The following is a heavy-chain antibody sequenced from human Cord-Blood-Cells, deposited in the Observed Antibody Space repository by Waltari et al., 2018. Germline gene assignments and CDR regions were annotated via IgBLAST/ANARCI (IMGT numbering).Heavy chain of an antibody. CDR1: GFTFSNAW. J-gene: IGHJ6*03. V-gene: IGHV3-15*01. D-gene: IGHD3-3*01. CDR2: IKSKTDGGTT. CDR3: TTGPRGDTIDVRTYYMDV. Sequence: EVQLVESGGGLVKPGGSLRLSCAASGFTFSNAWMSWVRQAPGKGLEWVGRIKSKTDGGTTDYAAPVKGRFTISRDDSKNTLYLQMNSLKTEDTAVYYCTTGPRGDTIDVRTYYMDVWGKGTTVTVSS.